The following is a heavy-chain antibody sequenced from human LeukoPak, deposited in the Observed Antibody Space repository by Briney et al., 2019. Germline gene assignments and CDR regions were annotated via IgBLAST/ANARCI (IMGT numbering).Heavy chain of an antibody. Sequence: PGGSLRLSCAASGFSFSDAWMSWVRQIPGKGLEWVGRIESKTDGGTTDYAAPVKGRFTISRDDSTNTLYLQMNSLKSEDTAVYYCARNRIQLWIYDAFDIWGQGTMVTVSS. D-gene: IGHD5-18*01. J-gene: IGHJ3*02. V-gene: IGHV3-15*04. CDR1: GFSFSDAW. CDR3: ARNRIQLWIYDAFDI. CDR2: IESKTDGGTT.